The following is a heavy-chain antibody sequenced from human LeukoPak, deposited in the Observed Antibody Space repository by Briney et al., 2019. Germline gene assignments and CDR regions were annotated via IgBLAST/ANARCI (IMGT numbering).Heavy chain of an antibody. Sequence: SETLSLTCTVSGGSISSYYWSWIRQPPGKGLEWIGYIYTSGSTNYNPSLKSRVTISVDTSKNQFSLKLSSVTAADTAVYYCARHREYCSGGSCYSTFDYWGQGTLVTVSS. CDR3: ARHREYCSGGSCYSTFDY. D-gene: IGHD2-15*01. CDR1: GGSISSYY. CDR2: IYTSGST. J-gene: IGHJ4*02. V-gene: IGHV4-4*09.